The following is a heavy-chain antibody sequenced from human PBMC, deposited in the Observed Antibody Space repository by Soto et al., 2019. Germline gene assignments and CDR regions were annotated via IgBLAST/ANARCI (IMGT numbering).Heavy chain of an antibody. D-gene: IGHD3-10*01. CDR1: GDSVSSYY. V-gene: IGHV4-59*02. Sequence: SSETLSLTCTVSGDSVSSYYWSWIRQPPGKGLELIGYIYYSGSTNYNPSLKSRVTISVDTSKNQFSLKLSSVTAADTAVYYCARSRITMVRGASDWFDPWGQGTLVTVSS. J-gene: IGHJ5*02. CDR3: ARSRITMVRGASDWFDP. CDR2: IYYSGST.